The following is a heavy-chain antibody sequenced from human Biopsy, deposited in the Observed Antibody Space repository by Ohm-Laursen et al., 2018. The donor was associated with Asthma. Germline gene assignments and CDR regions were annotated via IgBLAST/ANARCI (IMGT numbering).Heavy chain of an antibody. J-gene: IGHJ6*02. CDR3: ARAVDYSHYYGIDV. Sequence: GSSEKVSCKTSGYTFNSAGITWVRQAPGQGLEWMGWISVYNGNTKVAQKLQDRVTMITDTSTSTAYMELRSPRSDDTAVYFCARAVDYSHYYGIDVWGQGTTVTVS. D-gene: IGHD3-10*01. V-gene: IGHV1-18*01. CDR2: ISVYNGNT. CDR1: GYTFNSAG.